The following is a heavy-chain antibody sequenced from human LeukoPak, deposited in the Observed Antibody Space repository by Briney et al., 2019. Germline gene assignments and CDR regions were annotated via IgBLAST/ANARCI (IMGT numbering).Heavy chain of an antibody. CDR3: ARRSIAAAVDY. D-gene: IGHD6-13*01. V-gene: IGHV4-39*01. J-gene: IGHJ4*02. Sequence: PSETLFLTCSVSGGSISEISDYWGWIRQPPGNGLQSFGSVYYTGITDDNPSLKSRATIFVDTSEAKFSLNLTSVRAADTAVLYCARRSIAAAVDYWGRGTLVTVSS. CDR2: VYYTGIT. CDR1: GGSISEISDY.